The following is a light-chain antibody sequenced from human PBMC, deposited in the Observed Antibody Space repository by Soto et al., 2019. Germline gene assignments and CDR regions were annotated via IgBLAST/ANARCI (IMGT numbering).Light chain of an antibody. CDR2: GAS. CDR1: QSVSGSY. Sequence: EIVLTQAPGTLSLSPGDRATLSCRASQSVSGSYLAWYQQKPGQAPRLLIYGASTRATGIPARFSGSGSGTEFTLTISSLQSEDFAVYYCQQYNNWPTFGQGTKVDIK. V-gene: IGKV3-15*01. J-gene: IGKJ1*01. CDR3: QQYNNWPT.